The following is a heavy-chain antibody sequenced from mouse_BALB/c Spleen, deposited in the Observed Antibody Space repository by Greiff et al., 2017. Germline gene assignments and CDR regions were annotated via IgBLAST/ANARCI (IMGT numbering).Heavy chain of an antibody. J-gene: IGHJ3*01. Sequence: EVQLVESGPGLVKPSQSLSLTCTVTGYSITSDYVWNWIRQFPGNKLELMGYISYSGSTSYNPSFKSRTSITRDTSKNTFFLQLNSVTTEDTATYYYAPMITTWFAYWGQGTLVTVSA. CDR1: GYSITSDYV. CDR2: ISYSGST. V-gene: IGHV3-2*02. CDR3: APMITTWFAY. D-gene: IGHD2-4*01.